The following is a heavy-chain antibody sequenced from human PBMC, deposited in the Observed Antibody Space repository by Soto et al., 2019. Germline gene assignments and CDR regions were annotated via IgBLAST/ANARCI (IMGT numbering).Heavy chain of an antibody. V-gene: IGHV3-48*02. CDR3: ARCLGGSGSYDYYSYGMDV. D-gene: IGHD3-10*01. CDR1: GFTFSTYS. Sequence: EVQLVESGGGLVQPGGSLRLSCAAAGFTFSTYSVNWVRQAPGKGLEWISYISSSSTTIYYADSVKGRFTISRDNAKNSPALQMNSLRDEDTAVYYCARCLGGSGSYDYYSYGMDVSGQGATITVSS. CDR2: ISSSSTTI. J-gene: IGHJ6*02.